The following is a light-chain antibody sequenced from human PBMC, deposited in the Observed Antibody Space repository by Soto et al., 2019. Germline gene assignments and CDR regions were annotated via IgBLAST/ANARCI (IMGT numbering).Light chain of an antibody. V-gene: IGLV2-8*01. CDR3: SSYAGSTVV. J-gene: IGLJ2*01. CDR1: SSDVGGYNY. CDR2: EVS. Sequence: QSALTQPPSASGSPGQSVTISCTGTSSDVGGYNYVSWYQQHPAKAPKLMIDEVSKRPSGVPDRFSGSKSGNTASLTVSGLQAEDEADYYCSSYAGSTVVFGGGTKVTVL.